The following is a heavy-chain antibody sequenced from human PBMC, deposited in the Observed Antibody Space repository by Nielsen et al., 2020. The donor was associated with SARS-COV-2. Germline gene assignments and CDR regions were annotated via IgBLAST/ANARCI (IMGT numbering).Heavy chain of an antibody. J-gene: IGHJ6*04. CDR2: ISYYGSNK. Sequence: GGALILSCASSGFTFRSYAMHRVRQAPGKGLEWVAVISYYGSNKYYADSVKGRFTISRDNSKNTLYLQMNSLRAEDTAVYYCSSIRFLDLMDVWGKGTTVTVSS. CDR3: SSIRFLDLMDV. D-gene: IGHD3-3*01. CDR1: GFTFRSYA. V-gene: IGHV3-30-3*01.